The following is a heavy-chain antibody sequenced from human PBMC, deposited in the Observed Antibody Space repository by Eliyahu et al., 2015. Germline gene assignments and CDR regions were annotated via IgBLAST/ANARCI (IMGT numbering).Heavy chain of an antibody. CDR3: AHTFLSQQQLVMERRLYYFDY. CDR1: GFSLXTSGXG. V-gene: IGHV2-5*02. Sequence: QITLKESGPTLVKPTQTLTLTCTFXGFSLXTSGXGVGWIRXPPGKALEWLALIYXDDDKRYSPSLKSRLTITKDTSKNQVVLTMTNMDPVDTATYYCAHTFLSQQQLVMERRLYYFDYWGQGTLVTVSS. D-gene: IGHD6-13*01. J-gene: IGHJ4*02. CDR2: IYXDDDK.